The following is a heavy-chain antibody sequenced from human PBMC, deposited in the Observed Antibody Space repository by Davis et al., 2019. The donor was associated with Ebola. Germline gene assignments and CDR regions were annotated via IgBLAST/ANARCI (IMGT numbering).Heavy chain of an antibody. Sequence: ASVTISCTASGYTFTSYGTSWARQAPGQGPEWMGWICTYNGNTSYTRNMQERVTMSTDTSTSIAYMELRSLRSDDTAVYYCVRDWGYCNTGNCPYAMDVWGQGTPVTVSS. CDR2: ICTYNGNT. CDR1: GYTFTSYG. CDR3: VRDWGYCNTGNCPYAMDV. V-gene: IGHV1-18*04. J-gene: IGHJ6*02. D-gene: IGHD2-15*01.